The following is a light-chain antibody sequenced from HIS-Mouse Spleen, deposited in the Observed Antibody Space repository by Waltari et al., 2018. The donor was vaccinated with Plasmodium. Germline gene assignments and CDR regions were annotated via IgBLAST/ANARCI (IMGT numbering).Light chain of an antibody. CDR1: SSDVGSYNI. J-gene: IGLJ1*01. V-gene: IGLV2-23*01. CDR2: EGS. Sequence: QSALTQPASVSGSPGQSITISCTGTSSDVGSYNILPWYQQHPGKAPKLMIYEGSKRPSGVSNRFSGSKSGNTASLTISGLQAEDEADYYCCSYAGSSTYVFGTGTKVTVL. CDR3: CSYAGSSTYV.